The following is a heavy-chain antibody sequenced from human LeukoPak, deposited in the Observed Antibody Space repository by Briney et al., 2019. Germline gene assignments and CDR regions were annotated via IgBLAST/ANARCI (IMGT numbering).Heavy chain of an antibody. CDR2: ISTSSSYT. CDR1: GCTFSDYY. V-gene: IGHV3-11*03. CDR3: ACVRGGFNFDY. J-gene: IGHJ4*02. D-gene: IGHD3-10*02. Sequence: GGSLRLSCAASGCTFSDYYMSWIRQAPGKGLEWVAYISTSSSYTSYADSVKGRFTFSRDYAKNLLYLQMNSLRVEDTAVYYCACVRGGFNFDYRGQGTLVTVSS.